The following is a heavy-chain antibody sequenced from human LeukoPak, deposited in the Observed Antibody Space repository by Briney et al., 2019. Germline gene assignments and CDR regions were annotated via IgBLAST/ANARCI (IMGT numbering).Heavy chain of an antibody. CDR3: ARARANWITMIVVVSSGYYMDV. Sequence: ASVKVSCKASGYTFTGYYMHWVRQAPGQGLEWMGWINPNSGGTNYAQKFQGRVTITRNTSISTAYMELSSLRSEDTAVYYCARARANWITMIVVVSSGYYMDVWGKGTTVTVSS. D-gene: IGHD3-22*01. CDR1: GYTFTGYY. V-gene: IGHV1-2*02. CDR2: INPNSGGT. J-gene: IGHJ6*03.